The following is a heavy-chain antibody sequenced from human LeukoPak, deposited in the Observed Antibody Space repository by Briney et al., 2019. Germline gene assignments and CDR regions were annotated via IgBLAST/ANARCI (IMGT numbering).Heavy chain of an antibody. CDR2: MNANSGNT. CDR1: AYTFTSYD. J-gene: IGHJ4*02. D-gene: IGHD3-22*01. V-gene: IGHV1-8*01. CDR3: ARDTYDSSGYYAHLDY. Sequence: ASVKVSCKASAYTFTSYDINWVRQATGQGQEWKGWMNANSGNTGYAQKFQGRVTMTRNTSITTAYMELSSLRSEDTAVYYCARDTYDSSGYYAHLDYWGQGTLVTVSS.